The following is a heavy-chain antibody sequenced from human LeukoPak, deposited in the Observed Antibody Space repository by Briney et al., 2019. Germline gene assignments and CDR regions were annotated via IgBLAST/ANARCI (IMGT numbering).Heavy chain of an antibody. D-gene: IGHD4-17*01. CDR2: IYYSGST. V-gene: IGHV4-39*01. J-gene: IGHJ4*02. Sequence: PSETLSLTCTVSGGSISSSSYYWGWIRQPPGQGLEWIGTIYYSGSTYYNPSLKSRVTISVDTSKNQFSLKLSSVTAADTAVYYCASGAVTTTPTTPAFDYWGQGTLVTVSS. CDR1: GGSISSSSYY. CDR3: ASGAVTTTPTTPAFDY.